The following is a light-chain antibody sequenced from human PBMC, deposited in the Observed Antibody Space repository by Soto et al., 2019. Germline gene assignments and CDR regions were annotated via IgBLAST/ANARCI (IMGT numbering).Light chain of an antibody. CDR1: QSVSTSS. CDR2: GAS. Sequence: EIVLTQSPSTLSLSPGASPALSYSSSQSVSTSSLAWYQQKGGQAPRLLMHGASSRATGIPDRFSGSGSGTDFTLTISRLEPEDFAVYYCQQYVSSPRTFGQGTKVDIK. CDR3: QQYVSSPRT. J-gene: IGKJ1*01. V-gene: IGKV3-20*01.